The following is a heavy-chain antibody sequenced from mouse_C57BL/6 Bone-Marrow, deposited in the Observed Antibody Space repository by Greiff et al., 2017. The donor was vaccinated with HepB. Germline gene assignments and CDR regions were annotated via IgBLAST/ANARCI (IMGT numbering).Heavy chain of an antibody. CDR1: GYSFTGYY. D-gene: IGHD2-4*01. CDR3: ARYPLYYDYDWFAY. V-gene: IGHV1-42*01. J-gene: IGHJ3*01. Sequence: VQLKQSGPELVKPGASVKISCKASGYSFTGYYMNWVKQSPEKSLEWIGEINPSTGGTTYNQKFKAKATLTVDKSSSTAYMQLKSLTSEDSAVYYCARYPLYYDYDWFAYWGQGTLVTVSA. CDR2: INPSTGGT.